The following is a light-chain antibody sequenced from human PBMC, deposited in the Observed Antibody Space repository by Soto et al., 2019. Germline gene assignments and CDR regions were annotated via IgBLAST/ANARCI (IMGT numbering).Light chain of an antibody. J-gene: IGKJ2*01. V-gene: IGKV3-20*01. CDR1: ESISRDY. Sequence: EIVLTQSPGTLSLSPGQRATLSCRASESISRDYLAWYQQRLGQAPRLLIYGASSGATGIPDRFSGSGSGTYFTLTISRLEPEDFAIYYCQQYGGVPYPFGQGTKLEIK. CDR2: GAS. CDR3: QQYGGVPYP.